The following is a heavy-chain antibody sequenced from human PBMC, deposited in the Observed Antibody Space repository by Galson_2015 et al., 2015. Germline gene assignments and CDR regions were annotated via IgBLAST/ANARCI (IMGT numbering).Heavy chain of an antibody. CDR3: ARGGYSSGWYCLDY. Sequence: SLRLSCAASGFTFSSYGMHWVRQAPGKGLEWVSSISSSSSYIYYADSVKGRFTISRDNAKNSLYLQMNSLRAEDTAVYYCARGGYSSGWYCLDYWGQGTLVTVSS. CDR2: ISSSSSYI. V-gene: IGHV3-21*01. J-gene: IGHJ4*02. CDR1: GFTFSSYG. D-gene: IGHD6-19*01.